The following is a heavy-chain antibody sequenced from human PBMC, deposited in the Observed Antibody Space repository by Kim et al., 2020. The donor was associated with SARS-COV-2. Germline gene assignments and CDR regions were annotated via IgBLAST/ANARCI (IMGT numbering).Heavy chain of an antibody. CDR2: ISWNSGNI. V-gene: IGHV3-9*01. CDR3: AKDIYVSSGYYSGSYYYYGMDV. J-gene: IGHJ6*02. Sequence: GGSLRLSCAASGFTFDDYAMHWVRQAPGKGLEWVSGISWNSGNIGYADSVKGRFTISRDNAKNSLYLQMNSLRAEDTALYYCAKDIYVSSGYYSGSYYYYGMDVWGQGTTVTVSS. D-gene: IGHD3-22*01. CDR1: GFTFDDYA.